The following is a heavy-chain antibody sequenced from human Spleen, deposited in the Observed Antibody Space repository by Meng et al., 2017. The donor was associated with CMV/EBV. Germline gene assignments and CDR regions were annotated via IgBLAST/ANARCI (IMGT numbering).Heavy chain of an antibody. CDR1: GFTFSSYW. J-gene: IGHJ4*02. CDR3: ARVPGITGTKGPDY. V-gene: IGHV3-74*01. D-gene: IGHD1-7*01. CDR2: INSDGSST. Sequence: SGFTFSSYWMHWVRQAPGKGLVWVSRINSDGSSTSYADSVKGRFTISRDNAKNTLYLQMNSLRAEDTAVYYCARVPGITGTKGPDYWGQGTLVTVSS.